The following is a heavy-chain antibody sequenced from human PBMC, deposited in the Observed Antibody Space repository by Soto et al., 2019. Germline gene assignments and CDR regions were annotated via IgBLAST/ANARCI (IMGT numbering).Heavy chain of an antibody. CDR2: INAGNGNT. CDR1: GYTFTSYA. CDR3: ASEAIAAAAVYGMDV. Sequence: ASVKVSCKASGYTFTSYAMHWVRQAPGQRLEWMGWINAGNGNTKYSQKFQGRVTITRDTSANTAYMELSSLRSEDTAVYYCASEAIAAAAVYGMDVWGQGTTVTVSS. V-gene: IGHV1-3*01. J-gene: IGHJ6*02. D-gene: IGHD6-13*01.